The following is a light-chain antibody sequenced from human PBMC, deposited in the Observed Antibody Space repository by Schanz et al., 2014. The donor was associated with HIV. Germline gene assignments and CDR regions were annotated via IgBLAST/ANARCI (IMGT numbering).Light chain of an antibody. Sequence: QSALTQPRSVSGSPGQSVTISCTGTSSDVGGYNYVSWYQQQPGKAPKLIIYDVNKRPSGVPDRFSGSKSGNTASLTISGLQAEDEADYYCSSYAGSNKNVFGTGTKLTVL. CDR3: SSYAGSNKNV. CDR2: DVN. J-gene: IGLJ1*01. V-gene: IGLV2-11*01. CDR1: SSDVGGYNY.